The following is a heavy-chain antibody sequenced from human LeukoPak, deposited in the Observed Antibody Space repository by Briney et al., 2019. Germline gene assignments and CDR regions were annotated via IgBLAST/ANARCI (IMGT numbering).Heavy chain of an antibody. CDR1: GYTFISYA. J-gene: IGHJ3*02. V-gene: IGHV7-4-1*02. CDR3: ARGWFGELGDAFDI. CDR2: INTYTGNP. D-gene: IGHD3-10*01. Sequence: GASVKVSCKASGYTFISYAMNWVRQAPGQGLEWMGWINTYTGNPTYAPGFTGRFVFSLDTSVTTAYLQISSLKAEDTAVYYCARGWFGELGDAFDIWGQGTMVTVSS.